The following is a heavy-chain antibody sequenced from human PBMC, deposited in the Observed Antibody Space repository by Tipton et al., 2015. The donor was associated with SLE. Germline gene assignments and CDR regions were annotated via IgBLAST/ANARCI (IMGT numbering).Heavy chain of an antibody. CDR1: GGSFSGNY. CDR3: ARADWNSRGTDV. J-gene: IGHJ6*02. V-gene: IGHV4-34*09. Sequence: TLSLTCDLNGGSFSGNYWGWIRQTPGKGLEWVGEVNHSGATRYNPSLRGRVSISVDTSKNQFSLKLTSVTAADTAVYYCARADWNSRGTDVWGQGTTVTVSS. D-gene: IGHD1-1*01. CDR2: VNHSGAT.